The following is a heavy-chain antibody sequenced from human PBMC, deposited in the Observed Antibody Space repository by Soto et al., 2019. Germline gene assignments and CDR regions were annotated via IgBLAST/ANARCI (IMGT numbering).Heavy chain of an antibody. CDR1: GGSTSSDNY. CDR2: IYYSGNT. CDR3: VRGGGESSDGLYYFDS. V-gene: IGHV4-30-4*03. D-gene: IGHD3-10*01. Sequence: QVQLQESGPGLVKPSQTLSLTCTVSGGSTSSDNYWSWIRQPPGKGLEWIGHIYYSGNTDYNPSRKSWLAISIGTAKNPFSLKLGSGTAADTAVYFWVRGGGESSDGLYYFDSWGQGSLGTVSS. J-gene: IGHJ4*02.